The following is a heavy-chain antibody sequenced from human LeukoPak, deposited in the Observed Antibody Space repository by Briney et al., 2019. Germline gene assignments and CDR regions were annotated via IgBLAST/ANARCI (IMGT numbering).Heavy chain of an antibody. CDR1: GFTFNRNA. Sequence: GGSLGLSCAASGFTFNRNAISWVRQAPGKGLEWVSTIGGSGDRTFYADSVKGRFTISRDNSKNMVHLQMNSLTGEDAALYYCVRRGDASSGWGDHDFWGQGALVTVSS. D-gene: IGHD6-19*01. V-gene: IGHV3-23*01. CDR3: VRRGDASSGWGDHDF. CDR2: IGGSGDRT. J-gene: IGHJ4*02.